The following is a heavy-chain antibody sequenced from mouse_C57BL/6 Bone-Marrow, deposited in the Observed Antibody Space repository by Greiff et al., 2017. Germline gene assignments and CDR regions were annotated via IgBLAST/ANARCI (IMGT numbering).Heavy chain of an antibody. Sequence: EVKLQQSGAELVRPGASVKLSCTASGFNIKDDYMHWVQQRPEQGLEWIGWIDPENGAPEYASKFQGKATLTADTSSNPANLQLSSLTSEDTAVYYCTTNGYYGYAMDYWGQGTSVTVSA. J-gene: IGHJ4*01. CDR2: IDPENGAP. D-gene: IGHD2-3*01. CDR3: TTNGYYGYAMDY. V-gene: IGHV14-4*01. CDR1: GFNIKDDY.